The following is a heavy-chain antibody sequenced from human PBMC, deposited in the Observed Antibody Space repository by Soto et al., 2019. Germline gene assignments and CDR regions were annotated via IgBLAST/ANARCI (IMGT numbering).Heavy chain of an antibody. CDR3: ARLVVVAATGLNWFDP. D-gene: IGHD2-15*01. Sequence: GASVKVSCKASGYTFTSYGISWVRQAPGQGLEWMGWISAYNGNTNYAQKLQGRVTMTTDTSTSTAYMELRSLRSDDTAVYYCARLVVVAATGLNWFDPWGQGTLVTVSS. CDR2: ISAYNGNT. CDR1: GYTFTSYG. J-gene: IGHJ5*02. V-gene: IGHV1-18*01.